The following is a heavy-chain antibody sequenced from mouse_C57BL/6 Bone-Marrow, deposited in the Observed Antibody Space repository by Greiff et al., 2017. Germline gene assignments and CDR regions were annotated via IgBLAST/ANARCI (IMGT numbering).Heavy chain of an antibody. Sequence: QVQLQQSGAELARPGASVKMSCKASGYTFTSYTMHWVKQRPGQGLEWIGYINPSSGYTKYNQKFKDKATLTADKSSSTAYMQLSILTSEDSAVYYCSRGGGFAYWGQGTLVTVSA. CDR1: GYTFTSYT. CDR3: SRGGGFAY. J-gene: IGHJ3*01. V-gene: IGHV1-4*01. CDR2: INPSSGYT.